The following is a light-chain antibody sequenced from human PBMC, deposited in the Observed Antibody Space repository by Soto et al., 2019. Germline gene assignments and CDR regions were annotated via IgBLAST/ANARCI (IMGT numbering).Light chain of an antibody. J-gene: IGKJ1*01. CDR2: WAS. CDR3: QQYYSTPPT. CDR1: QSVLYSSNNKNY. Sequence: DIVMTQSPDSLAVSLGERATINCKSSQSVLYSSNNKNYLAWYQQKPGQPPKLLIYWASTRESGVPDRFSGSGSGTDFTLTISSLQAEDVAVYYCQQYYSTPPTFGQGTKEDI. V-gene: IGKV4-1*01.